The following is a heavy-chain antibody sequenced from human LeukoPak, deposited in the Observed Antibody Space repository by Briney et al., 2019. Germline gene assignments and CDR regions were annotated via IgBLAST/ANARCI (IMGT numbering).Heavy chain of an antibody. J-gene: IGHJ4*02. CDR1: GGSISSSSYY. Sequence: SETLSLTCTVSGGSISSSSYYWGWIRQPPGKGLEWIGSIYYSGSTYYNPSLKSRVTISVDTSKNQFSLKLSSVTAADTAVYYCARGHGITGPYFDYWGQGTLVTVSS. V-gene: IGHV4-39*07. CDR2: IYYSGST. D-gene: IGHD1-20*01. CDR3: ARGHGITGPYFDY.